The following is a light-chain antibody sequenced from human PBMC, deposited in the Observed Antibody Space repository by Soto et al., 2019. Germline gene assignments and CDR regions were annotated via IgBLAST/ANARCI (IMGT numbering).Light chain of an antibody. J-gene: IGKJ5*01. CDR1: QSIRNY. V-gene: IGKV1-39*01. CDR3: QQSYRTPPIT. CDR2: AVS. Sequence: DIQMTQSPSSLSASVGDRVSITCRASQSIRNYLNWYQQKPGKAPKLLIYAVSNLQSGVPSRFSGSGSGTDFTLTISDLQPEDFATYYCQQSYRTPPITFGQGTRLEIK.